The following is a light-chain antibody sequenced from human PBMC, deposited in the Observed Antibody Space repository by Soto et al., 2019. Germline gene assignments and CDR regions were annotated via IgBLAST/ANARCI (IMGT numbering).Light chain of an antibody. CDR3: SSYTSSSPPVV. CDR2: DVS. V-gene: IGLV2-14*01. J-gene: IGLJ2*01. Sequence: QSALTQPASVSGSPGQSITISCTGTRSDVGGYNYVSWYQQHPGKAPKLMIYDVSNRTSGVSNRFSGSKSGNTASLTISGLQAEDEAEYYCSSYTSSSPPVVFGGGTKLTV. CDR1: RSDVGGYNY.